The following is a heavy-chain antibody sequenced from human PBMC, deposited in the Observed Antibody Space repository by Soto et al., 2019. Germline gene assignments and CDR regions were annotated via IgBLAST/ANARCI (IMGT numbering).Heavy chain of an antibody. CDR3: ARHSLYYDFWSGYSYYFDY. V-gene: IGHV5-10-1*01. Sequence: GESLKISGKGSGYSFTSYWISWVRQMPGKGLEWMGRIDPSDSYTNYSPSFQGHVTISADKSISTAYLQWSSLKASDTAMYYCARHSLYYDFWSGYSYYFDYWGQGTLVTVSS. CDR1: GYSFTSYW. CDR2: IDPSDSYT. J-gene: IGHJ4*02. D-gene: IGHD3-3*01.